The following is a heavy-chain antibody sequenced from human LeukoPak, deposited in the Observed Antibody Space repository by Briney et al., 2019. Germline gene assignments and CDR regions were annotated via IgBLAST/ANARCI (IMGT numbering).Heavy chain of an antibody. D-gene: IGHD5-24*01. J-gene: IGHJ4*02. CDR2: IKQDGSEK. CDR3: TTGPGRWLPGNHDY. V-gene: IGHV3-7*03. CDR1: GIILSSYW. Sequence: TGGSLTLSCAASGIILSSYWMSWVRQAPGKGLEWVANIKQDGSEKWYVDSVKGRFTISRDDSKSTVYLQMNSLKTEDTAVYFCTTGPGRWLPGNHDYWGQGALVTVSS.